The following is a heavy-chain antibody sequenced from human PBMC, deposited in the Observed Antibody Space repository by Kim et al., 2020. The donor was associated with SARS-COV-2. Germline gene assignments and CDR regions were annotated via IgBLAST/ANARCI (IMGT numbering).Heavy chain of an antibody. D-gene: IGHD6-19*01. Sequence: GGSLRLSCAASGFTFSGSTMHWVRQASGKGLEWVGRIRSKANSYSTAYAASVQGRFTISRYDSTNTAYLQMNSLKTADTAEYYCTRVNPIVCGWYDAFDV. CDR2: IRSKANSYST. V-gene: IGHV3-73*01. CDR3: TRVNPIVCGWYDAFDV. J-gene: IGHJ3*01. CDR1: GFTFSGST.